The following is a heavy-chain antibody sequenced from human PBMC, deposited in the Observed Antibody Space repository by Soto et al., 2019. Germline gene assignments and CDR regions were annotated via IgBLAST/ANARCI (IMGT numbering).Heavy chain of an antibody. CDR1: GFTFSTYA. V-gene: IGHV3-23*01. Sequence: GGSLRLSCAASGFTFSTYAMSWVRQAPGKGLEWASAISAGGGSTYYADSVKGRFTISRDSSINTLYLQMDSLSTEDTAVYYCAHPRGYGVFDAYDIWGQGAMVTVSS. CDR2: ISAGGGST. J-gene: IGHJ3*02. CDR3: AHPRGYGVFDAYDI. D-gene: IGHD4-17*01.